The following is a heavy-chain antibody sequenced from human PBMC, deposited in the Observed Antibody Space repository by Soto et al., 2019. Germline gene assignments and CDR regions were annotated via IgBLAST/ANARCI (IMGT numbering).Heavy chain of an antibody. CDR2: IYSGGST. CDR3: ARDRIPTGMDV. J-gene: IGHJ6*02. V-gene: IGHV3-66*01. Sequence: EVQLVESGGGLVQPGGSLRLSCAASGFTVSSNYMSWVRQAPGKGLEWVSVIYSGGSTYYADPVKGRFTISRDNSKTPLYLQMNSLRAEDTAVYYCARDRIPTGMDVWGQGTTVTVSS. CDR1: GFTVSSNY.